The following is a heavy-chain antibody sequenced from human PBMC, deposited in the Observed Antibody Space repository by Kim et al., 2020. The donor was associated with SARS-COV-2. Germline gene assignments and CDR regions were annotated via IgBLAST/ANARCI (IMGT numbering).Heavy chain of an antibody. CDR2: ITGTGSST. CDR1: GFAFSTRA. Sequence: GGSLRLSCAASGFAFSTRALSWVRQAPGKGLDWVSTITGTGSSTYYADAVKGRFTISRDNSKNTLYLQMDSLRAEDTAVYYCARGGWEGLRRPASLPYYFDFWGQGSLVTVSS. J-gene: IGHJ4*02. D-gene: IGHD4-17*01. V-gene: IGHV3-23*01. CDR3: ARGGWEGLRRPASLPYYFDF.